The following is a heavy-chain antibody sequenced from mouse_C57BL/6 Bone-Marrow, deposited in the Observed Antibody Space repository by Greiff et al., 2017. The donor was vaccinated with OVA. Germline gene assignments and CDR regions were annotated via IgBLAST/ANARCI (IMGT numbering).Heavy chain of an antibody. CDR1: GYTFTSYW. V-gene: IGHV1-5*01. D-gene: IGHD2-1*01. CDR2: IYPGNSDT. CDR3: AREGNIYGNHY. Sequence: VQLQQSGTVLARPGASVKMSCKTSGYTFTSYWMHWVKQRPGQGLEWIGAIYPGNSDTSYNQKFKDKATLTADKSSSTAYMQLSSLTYEDSAVYYCAREGNIYGNHYWGQGTTLTVSS. J-gene: IGHJ2*01.